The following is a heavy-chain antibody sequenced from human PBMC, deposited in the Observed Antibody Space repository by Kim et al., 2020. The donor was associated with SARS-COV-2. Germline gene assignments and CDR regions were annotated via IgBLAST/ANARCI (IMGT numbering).Heavy chain of an antibody. CDR3: ARGGQVVIDGRVSLTPYDH. CDR2: ILPTVDIP. D-gene: IGHD2-21*01. Sequence: SVKVSCKASGGTFSNYAVNWVRQAPGQGLEWMGRILPTVDIPNYARNFQGRLTTTADKSTSTAYMELTGLTSADTAVYYCARGGQVVIDGRVSLTPYDHWGQGALVTVSS. CDR1: GGTFSNYA. J-gene: IGHJ5*02. V-gene: IGHV1-69*04.